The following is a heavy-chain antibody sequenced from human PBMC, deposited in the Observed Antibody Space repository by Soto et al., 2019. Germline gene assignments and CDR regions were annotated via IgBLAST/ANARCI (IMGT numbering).Heavy chain of an antibody. CDR1: GYTFTGYY. Sequence: SVKVSCKASGYTFTGYYMHWVGPAPGRGLEWMGWINPNSGGTNYAQKFQGRVTMTRDTSISTAYMELSRLKSDYTAVYYCARALRWLQLGSNYYYYYYGMDVWGQGTTVTVSS. V-gene: IGHV1-2*02. D-gene: IGHD5-12*01. CDR2: INPNSGGT. CDR3: ARALRWLQLGSNYYYYYYGMDV. J-gene: IGHJ6*02.